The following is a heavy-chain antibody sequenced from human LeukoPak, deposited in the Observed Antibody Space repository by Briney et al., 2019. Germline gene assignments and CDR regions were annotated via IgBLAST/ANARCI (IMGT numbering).Heavy chain of an antibody. V-gene: IGHV3-30*02. CDR3: ARDYYDSSGSSWFDP. J-gene: IGHJ5*02. CDR1: GFTFSSYG. CDR2: IRHDGSNK. Sequence: GGSLRLSCAASGFTFSSYGMHWVRQAPGKGLAWVTFIRHDGSNKYYADSVKGRFTISRDNSKNTLYLQMNRLRAEDTAVYYCARDYYDSSGSSWFDPWGQGTLVTVSS. D-gene: IGHD3-22*01.